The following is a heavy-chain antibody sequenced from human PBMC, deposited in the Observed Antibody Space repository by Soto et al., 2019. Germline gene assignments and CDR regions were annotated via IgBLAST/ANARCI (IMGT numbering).Heavy chain of an antibody. CDR2: IRSKANSYAT. D-gene: IGHD3-9*01. CDR3: TRQNYDILTGYYTDY. J-gene: IGHJ4*02. Sequence: GGSLRLSCAASGFTFSGSAMHWVRQASGKGLEWVGRIRSKANSYATAYAASVKGRFTISRDDSKNTAYLQMNSLKTEDTAVYYCTRQNYDILTGYYTDYWGQGTLVTVSS. CDR1: GFTFSGSA. V-gene: IGHV3-73*01.